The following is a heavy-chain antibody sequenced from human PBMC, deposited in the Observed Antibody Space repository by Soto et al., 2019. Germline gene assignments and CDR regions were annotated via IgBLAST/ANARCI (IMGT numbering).Heavy chain of an antibody. J-gene: IGHJ4*02. CDR2: IDPSDSQT. CDR1: GYSFAGYC. CDR3: ARQIYDSDTGPNFQYYFDS. D-gene: IGHD3-22*01. Sequence: GESLKISCKGSGYSFAGYCITWVRQKPGKGLEWMGRIDPSDSQTYYSPSFRGHVTISVTKSITTVFLQWSSLRASDTAMYYCARQIYDSDTGPNFQYYFDSWGQGTPVTVSS. V-gene: IGHV5-10-1*01.